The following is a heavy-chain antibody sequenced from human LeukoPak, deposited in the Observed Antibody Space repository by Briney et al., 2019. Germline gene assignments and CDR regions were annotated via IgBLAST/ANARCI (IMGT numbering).Heavy chain of an antibody. D-gene: IGHD2-2*01. CDR1: GGSISSYY. V-gene: IGHV4-34*01. J-gene: IGHJ5*02. CDR2: INHSGST. CDR3: ARGGDIVVVPVTFDP. Sequence: SETLSLTCTVSGGSISSYYWSWIRQPPGKGLEWIGEINHSGSTNYNPSLKSRVTISVDTSKNQFSLKLSSVTAADTAVYYCARGGDIVVVPVTFDPWGQGTLVTVSS.